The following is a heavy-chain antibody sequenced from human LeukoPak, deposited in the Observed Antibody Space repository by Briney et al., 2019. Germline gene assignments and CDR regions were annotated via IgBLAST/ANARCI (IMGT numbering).Heavy chain of an antibody. V-gene: IGHV4-34*01. J-gene: IGHJ4*02. CDR3: AGDGVGDYSQALDY. Sequence: SETLSLTCAVYGGSFSGYYWSWIRQPPGKGLEWIGEINHSGSTNYNPSLKSRVTISVDTSKNRFSLKLSSVTAADTAVYYCAGDGVGDYSQALDYWGQGTLVTVSS. CDR2: INHSGST. CDR1: GGSFSGYY. D-gene: IGHD4-4*01.